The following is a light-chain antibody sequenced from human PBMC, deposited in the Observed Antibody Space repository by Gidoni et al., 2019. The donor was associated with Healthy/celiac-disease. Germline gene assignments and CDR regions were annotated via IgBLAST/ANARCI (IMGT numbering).Light chain of an antibody. Sequence: HLVLTQSPSASPSLGPSVKLTCTLRSGHSSYAIACHQQQPEKGPRYLMKLNSDGSHSKGDGIPDRFSGSSSGAERYLTISSLQSEDEADYYCQTWGTGLWVFGGGTKLTVL. J-gene: IGLJ3*02. CDR1: SGHSSYA. V-gene: IGLV4-69*01. CDR2: LNSDGSH. CDR3: QTWGTGLWV.